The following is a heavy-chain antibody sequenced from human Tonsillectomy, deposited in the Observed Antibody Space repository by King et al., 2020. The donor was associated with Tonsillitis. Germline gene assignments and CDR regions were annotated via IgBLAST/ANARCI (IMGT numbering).Heavy chain of an antibody. J-gene: IGHJ4*02. V-gene: IGHV3-23*04. D-gene: IGHD2-2*01. CDR2: ISGSGGRT. CDR3: AKRDDIVVVPAALFDN. CDR1: GFTFSSYA. Sequence: VQLVESGGGLVQPGGSLRLSCAASGFTFSSYAMSWVRQAPGKGLEWVSAISGSGGRTYYADSVKGRFTISRDNSKNTLYLQMNSLRAEDTAVYYCAKRDDIVVVPAALFDNWGQGTLVTVSS.